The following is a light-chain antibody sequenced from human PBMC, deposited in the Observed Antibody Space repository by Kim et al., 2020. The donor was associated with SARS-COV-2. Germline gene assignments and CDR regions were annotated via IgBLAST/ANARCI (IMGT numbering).Light chain of an antibody. CDR2: SDN. Sequence: QSVLTQPPSASGTPGQRVIISCSGTSSNIGRNTVNWYQQFPGRAPKLFIDSDNRRPSGVPDRVSASKSATSASLAISGLQSEDEADYYCATWDDSLDAWLFGGGTQLTVL. V-gene: IGLV1-44*01. J-gene: IGLJ3*02. CDR3: ATWDDSLDAWL. CDR1: SSNIGRNT.